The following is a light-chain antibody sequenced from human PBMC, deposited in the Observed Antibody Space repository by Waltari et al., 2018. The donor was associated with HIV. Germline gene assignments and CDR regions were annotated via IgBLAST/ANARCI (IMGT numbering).Light chain of an antibody. CDR2: DAS. J-gene: IGKJ4*01. Sequence: DIQMTQSPSSLSASVGDRVTITCQASQDISNYLNWYQQKPGKAPKLLIYDASNLETGVPSRFSGSGSGTDFTFTISSLQPEDIATYYCQQYDNLSDLTFGGGTKVEIK. CDR3: QQYDNLSDLT. V-gene: IGKV1-33*01. CDR1: QDISNY.